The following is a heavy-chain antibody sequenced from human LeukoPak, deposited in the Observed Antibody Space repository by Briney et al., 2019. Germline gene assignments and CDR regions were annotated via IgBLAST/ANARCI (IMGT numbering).Heavy chain of an antibody. CDR1: GGSLSSGGYY. CDR2: IYYSGTT. D-gene: IGHD4-11*01. CDR3: ARDRGGSYSKGRFDY. Sequence: SETLSLTCTVSGGSLSSGGYYWTWLRQHPGTGLEWLGYIYYSGTTYYNPSLKTRVTISVDTSKTQFSLKLSSVTAADTAVYYCARDRGGSYSKGRFDYWGQGTLVTVSS. V-gene: IGHV4-31*03. J-gene: IGHJ4*02.